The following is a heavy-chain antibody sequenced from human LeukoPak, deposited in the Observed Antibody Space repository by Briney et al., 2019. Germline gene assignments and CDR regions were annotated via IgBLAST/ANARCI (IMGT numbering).Heavy chain of an antibody. D-gene: IGHD3-10*01. CDR2: IIPIFGTA. V-gene: IGHV1-69*13. CDR1: GGTFSSYA. CDR3: ARDGLLLWRSVDYYGMDV. J-gene: IGHJ6*02. Sequence: ASVKVSCKASGGTFSSYAISWVRQAPGQGLEWMGGIIPIFGTANYAQEFQGRVTITADESTSTAYMELSSLRSEDTAVYYCARDGLLLWRSVDYYGMDVWGQGTTVTVSS.